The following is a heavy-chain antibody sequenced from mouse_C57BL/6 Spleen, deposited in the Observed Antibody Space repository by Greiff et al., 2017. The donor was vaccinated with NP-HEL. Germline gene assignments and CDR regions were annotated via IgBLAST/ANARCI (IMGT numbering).Heavy chain of an antibody. J-gene: IGHJ3*01. V-gene: IGHV1-18*01. CDR3: ARVKGFPFAY. CDR2: INPNNGGT. Sequence: EVQLQQSGPELVKPGASVKIPCKASGYTFTDYNMDWVKQSHGKSLEWIGDINPNNGGTIYNQKFKGKATLTVDKSSSTAYMELRSLTSEDTAVYYCARVKGFPFAYWGQGTLVTVSA. CDR1: GYTFTDYN.